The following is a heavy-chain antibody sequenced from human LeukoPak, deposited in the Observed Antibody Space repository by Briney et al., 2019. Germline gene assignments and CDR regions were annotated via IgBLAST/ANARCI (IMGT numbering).Heavy chain of an antibody. Sequence: GGSLRLSCAASGFTFSSYGMHWVRQAPGKGLEWVAVISYDGSNKYYADSVKGRFTISRDNSKNTLYLQMNSLRAEDTAVYYCAKDRRVRVVVTAISFAYRSQGTLVTASS. V-gene: IGHV3-30*18. J-gene: IGHJ4*02. D-gene: IGHD2-21*02. CDR1: GFTFSSYG. CDR2: ISYDGSNK. CDR3: AKDRRVRVVVTAISFAY.